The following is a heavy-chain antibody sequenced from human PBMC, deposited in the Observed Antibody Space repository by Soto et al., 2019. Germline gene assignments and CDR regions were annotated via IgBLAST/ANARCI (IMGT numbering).Heavy chain of an antibody. D-gene: IGHD2-15*01. CDR3: AREGAATANYGMDV. V-gene: IGHV1-2*04. J-gene: IGHJ6*02. CDR2: VNPNSGGT. CDR1: GYACTDYS. Sequence: QVQLVQSGAEVKKPGASVKVSCKASGYACTDYSIHWVRQAPGQGLEWMGWVNPNSGGTNYAQKFQGWVTMTRDTSISTVYMELSSLKSDDMAVYYCAREGAATANYGMDVWGQGTTVTVSS.